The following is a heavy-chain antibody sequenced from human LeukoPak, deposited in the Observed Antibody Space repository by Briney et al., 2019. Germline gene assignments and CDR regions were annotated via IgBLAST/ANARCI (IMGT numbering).Heavy chain of an antibody. J-gene: IGHJ4*02. CDR2: IYYSGST. D-gene: IGHD3-22*01. V-gene: IGHV4-30-4*01. CDR1: GGSISSGDYY. CDR3: ARDHSSGYNDY. Sequence: SQTLSLTCTVSGGSISSGDYYWSWIRQPPGKGLEWIGNIYYSGSTYYNPSLKSRVTISVDTSKNQFSLKLSPVTAADTAVYYCARDHSSGYNDYWGQGTLVTVSS.